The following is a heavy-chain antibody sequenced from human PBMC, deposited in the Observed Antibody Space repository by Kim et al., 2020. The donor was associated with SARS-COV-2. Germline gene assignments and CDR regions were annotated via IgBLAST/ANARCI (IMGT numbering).Heavy chain of an antibody. CDR2: ISSSSSTI. D-gene: IGHD6-13*01. J-gene: IGHJ6*02. Sequence: GGSLRLSCAASGFTFSSYSMNWVRQAPGKGLEWVSYISSSSSTIYYADSVKGRFTISRDNAKNSLYLQMNSLRDEDTAVYYCARGGIAAAVGRDTYYYGMDVWGQGTTVTVSS. V-gene: IGHV3-48*02. CDR3: ARGGIAAAVGRDTYYYGMDV. CDR1: GFTFSSYS.